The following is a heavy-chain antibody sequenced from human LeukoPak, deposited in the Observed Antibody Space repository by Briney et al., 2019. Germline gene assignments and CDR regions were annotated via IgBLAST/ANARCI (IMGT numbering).Heavy chain of an antibody. V-gene: IGHV3-9*01. CDR2: ISWNSGSI. CDR3: AKDGQWLVRGDYFDY. J-gene: IGHJ4*02. Sequence: GGSLRLSCAASGFTFDDYAMHWVRQAPGQGLQWVSGISWNSGSIGYADSVKGRFTISRDNAKNSLYLQMNSLRAEDTALYYCAKDGQWLVRGDYFDYWGQGTLVTVSS. D-gene: IGHD6-19*01. CDR1: GFTFDDYA.